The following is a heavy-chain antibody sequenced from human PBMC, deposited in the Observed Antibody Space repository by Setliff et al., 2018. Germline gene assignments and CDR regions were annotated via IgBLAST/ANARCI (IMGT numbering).Heavy chain of an antibody. D-gene: IGHD1-1*01. Sequence: PSETLSLTCALSGGSISNGSYHWSWIRQPAGQGLEWVGRLHTSGSTNYNPSLKGRVTISVDTSKNQFSLKVSSVTAADTAVYYCARTTGSTHNWLDPWGPGTLVTVSS. CDR2: LHTSGST. J-gene: IGHJ5*02. V-gene: IGHV4-61*02. CDR1: GGSISNGSYH. CDR3: ARTTGSTHNWLDP.